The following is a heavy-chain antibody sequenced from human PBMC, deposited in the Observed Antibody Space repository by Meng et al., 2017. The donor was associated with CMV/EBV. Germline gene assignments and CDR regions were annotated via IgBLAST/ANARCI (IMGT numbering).Heavy chain of an antibody. V-gene: IGHV3-21*01. D-gene: IGHD3-3*01. CDR2: SSSSSSYR. CDR3: ASTSDRINYDFWSGYLREFDY. CDR1: YS. Sequence: YSMNWGRQAPGKGLEWVSSSSSSSSYRYYADSVKGRFTISRDNAKNSLYLQMNSLRAEDTAVYYCASTSDRINYDFWSGYLREFDYWGQGTLVTVSS. J-gene: IGHJ4*02.